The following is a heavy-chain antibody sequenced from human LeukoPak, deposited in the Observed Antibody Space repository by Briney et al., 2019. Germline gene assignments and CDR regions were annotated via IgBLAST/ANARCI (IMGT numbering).Heavy chain of an antibody. D-gene: IGHD6-13*01. J-gene: IGHJ6*02. CDR2: IYPADSDT. CDR1: GYTFTTYW. Sequence: GESLKISCKVSGYTFTTYWIGWVRQMPGKGLEWMGIIYPADSDTRYSPSFQGQVTISVDKSISTAYLQWSSLKASDTAMYYCARQGAGAAAGHSYYYYYYGMDVWGQGTTVTVSS. V-gene: IGHV5-51*01. CDR3: ARQGAGAAAGHSYYYYYYGMDV.